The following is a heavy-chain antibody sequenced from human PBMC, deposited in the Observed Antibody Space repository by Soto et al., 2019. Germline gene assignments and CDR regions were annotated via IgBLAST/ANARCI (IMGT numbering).Heavy chain of an antibody. D-gene: IGHD1-26*01. CDR3: AKDVGEDIAGIYLY. V-gene: IGHV3-23*01. J-gene: IGHJ4*02. Sequence: EVQLLESGGGLVQPGGSLRLSCAASGFTFSRHAMTWVRQAPGKGLEWVSAISGSGGNTYYADSVKGRFTISRDNSKNTLYLQMNSLGAADTAVYSCAKDVGEDIAGIYLYWGQGTLVTVSS. CDR1: GFTFSRHA. CDR2: ISGSGGNT.